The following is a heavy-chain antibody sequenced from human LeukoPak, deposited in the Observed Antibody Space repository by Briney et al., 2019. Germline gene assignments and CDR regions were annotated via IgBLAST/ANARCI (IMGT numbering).Heavy chain of an antibody. Sequence: SVKVSCKASGGTFTSYAISWVRQAPGQGLEWMGGIIPIFGTANYAQKFQGRVTITADESTSTAYMELSSLRSEDTAVYYCARDQGLSGVTPGYYYMDVWGKGTTVTISS. D-gene: IGHD2-21*02. V-gene: IGHV1-69*13. J-gene: IGHJ6*03. CDR3: ARDQGLSGVTPGYYYMDV. CDR1: GGTFTSYA. CDR2: IIPIFGTA.